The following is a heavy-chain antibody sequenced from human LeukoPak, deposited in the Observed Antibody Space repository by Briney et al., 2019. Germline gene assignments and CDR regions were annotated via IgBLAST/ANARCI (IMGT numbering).Heavy chain of an antibody. CDR3: AKDLSGLGYSYGNFDY. Sequence: GGSLRLSCVASGFTFSSSWMTWVRQAPGKGLVWVSRIKSDGSSTSYADSVKGRFTISRDNAKSTVYLQMNSLRAEDTAVYYCAKDLSGLGYSYGNFDYWGQGTLVTVSS. CDR1: GFTFSSSW. D-gene: IGHD5-18*01. CDR2: IKSDGSST. V-gene: IGHV3-74*01. J-gene: IGHJ4*02.